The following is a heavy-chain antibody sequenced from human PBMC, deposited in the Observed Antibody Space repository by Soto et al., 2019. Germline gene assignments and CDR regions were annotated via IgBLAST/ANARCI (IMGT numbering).Heavy chain of an antibody. CDR1: GFTFSNYA. V-gene: IGHV3-30*04. J-gene: IGHJ4*02. D-gene: IGHD3-22*01. Sequence: GGSLRLSCAASGFTFSNYAMHWVRQAPGKGLEWVAVISYDGNNKYYADSVKGRFTISRDNSKNTLYLQMNSLRTDDTALYYCARDHVGFYYDSSGSWDFWGQGTLVTVSS. CDR3: ARDHVGFYYDSSGSWDF. CDR2: ISYDGNNK.